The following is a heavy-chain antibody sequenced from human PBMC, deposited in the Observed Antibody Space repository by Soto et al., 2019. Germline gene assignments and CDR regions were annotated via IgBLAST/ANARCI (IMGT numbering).Heavy chain of an antibody. J-gene: IGHJ4*02. D-gene: IGHD6-19*01. CDR2: INAYNGNT. V-gene: IGHV1-18*01. CDR3: ARDPVAGTYFDY. Sequence: QVQLVQSGAEVKKPGASVKVSCKASGYTFTSYGISWVRQAPGQGLEWMGGINAYNGNTNYAQKIQGRVTMTTHTSTGTADMQLRSLRSDDKAVYYCARDPVAGTYFDYWCQGTLVTVSS. CDR1: GYTFTSYG.